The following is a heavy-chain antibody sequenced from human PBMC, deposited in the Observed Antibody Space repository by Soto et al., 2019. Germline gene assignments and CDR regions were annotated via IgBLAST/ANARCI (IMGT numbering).Heavy chain of an antibody. J-gene: IGHJ6*02. D-gene: IGHD3-16*01. CDR1: GFTFSTYW. Sequence: EVQLVESGGGLVQPGGSLRLSCAASGFTFSTYWMNWVRQAPGKGLEWVANRKEDGSEAYYVDSVKGRFTISRDNAKNSLYLDMNSLRGEDTGVYYCARDWGAPGRGSALGYYYHFGMDVWGQGTTVTVPS. CDR3: ARDWGAPGRGSALGYYYHFGMDV. CDR2: RKEDGSEA. V-gene: IGHV3-7*05.